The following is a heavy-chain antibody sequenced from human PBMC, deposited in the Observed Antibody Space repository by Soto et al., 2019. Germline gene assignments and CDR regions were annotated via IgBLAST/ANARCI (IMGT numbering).Heavy chain of an antibody. J-gene: IGHJ6*02. CDR1: GGTFSSYA. D-gene: IGHD6-13*01. CDR2: IIPIFGTA. CDR3: ATDPNIAAAGTFAYFYYGMDV. Sequence: QVQLVQSGAEVKKPGSSVKVPCKASGGTFSSYAISWVRQAPGQGLEWMGGIIPIFGTANNAQKFQGRVTLTAEASTSTAYMELSSLRSEDTAVYYCATDPNIAAAGTFAYFYYGMDVWGQGTTVTVSS. V-gene: IGHV1-69*01.